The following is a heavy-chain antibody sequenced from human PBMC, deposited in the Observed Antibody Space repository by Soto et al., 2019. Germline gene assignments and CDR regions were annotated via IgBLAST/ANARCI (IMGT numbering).Heavy chain of an antibody. V-gene: IGHV3-23*01. CDR3: AKGVPVIAVSGTGYFQH. D-gene: IGHD6-19*01. CDR1: GFTFSSHA. J-gene: IGHJ1*01. CDR2: LSDSGGSI. Sequence: GGSLRLSCTASGFTFSSHAMTWVRQAPGKGLEWVSGLSDSGGSIYYADSVKGRFTISRDNSMNTLYLQMKTLRAEDTAVYYCAKGVPVIAVSGTGYFQHWGPGTLVSVSS.